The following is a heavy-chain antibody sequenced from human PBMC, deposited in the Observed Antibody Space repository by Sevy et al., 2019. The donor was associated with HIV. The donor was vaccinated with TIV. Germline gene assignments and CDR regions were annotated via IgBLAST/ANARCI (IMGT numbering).Heavy chain of an antibody. Sequence: GGSLRLSCAASGFTFSSYGMHWVRQAPGKGLEWVAVIWYDGSNKYYADSVKGRFTISRDNSKNTLYLQMNSLRAEDKAVYYCARAEWLRTGGFDYWGQGTLVTVSS. CDR2: IWYDGSNK. V-gene: IGHV3-33*01. CDR3: ARAEWLRTGGFDY. CDR1: GFTFSSYG. D-gene: IGHD5-12*01. J-gene: IGHJ4*02.